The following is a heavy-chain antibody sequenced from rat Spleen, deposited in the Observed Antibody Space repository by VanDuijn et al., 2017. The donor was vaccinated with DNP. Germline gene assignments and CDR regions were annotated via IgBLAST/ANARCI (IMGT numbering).Heavy chain of an antibody. CDR3: ARSVATVAPTGARDV. V-gene: IGHV2S8*01. CDR1: XXSLXXXG. J-gene: IGHJ4*01. Sequence: VQLXXSGPGLXXPSXXXSLXXXVSXXSLXXXGVXXXRXXXGKGLEXXAAXSXGGFTYYNSAFKTRLGISRDTSKSQVFLKMNSVQTEDTAMYFCARSVATVAPTGARDVWGQGISGIVSS. CDR2: XSXGGFT. D-gene: IGHD1-3*01.